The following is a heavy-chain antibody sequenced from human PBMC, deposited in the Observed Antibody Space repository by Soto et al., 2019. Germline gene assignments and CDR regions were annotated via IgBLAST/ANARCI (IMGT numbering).Heavy chain of an antibody. J-gene: IGHJ3*02. D-gene: IGHD2-8*01. CDR1: GFTFSSYD. V-gene: IGHV3-13*01. CDR2: IGTAGDT. Sequence: PGGSLRLSCAASGFTFSSYDMHWVRQATGKGLEWVSAIGTAGDTYYPGSVKGRFTISRENAKNSLYLQMNSLRAEDTAVYYCAVYIVLSPYDAFDIWGQGTMVTVSS. CDR3: AVYIVLSPYDAFDI.